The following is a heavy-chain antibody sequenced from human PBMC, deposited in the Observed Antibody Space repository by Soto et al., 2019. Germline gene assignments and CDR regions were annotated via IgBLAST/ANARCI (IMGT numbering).Heavy chain of an antibody. CDR1: GFTFDDYA. V-gene: IGHV3-9*01. Sequence: GGSLRLSCAASGFTFDDYAMHWVRQAPGKGLEWVSGISRNSGSIGYADSVKGRFTISRDNAKNSLYLQMNSLRAEDTALYYCAKDPSGYDSLFDYWGQGTLVTVS. CDR2: ISRNSGSI. J-gene: IGHJ4*02. CDR3: AKDPSGYDSLFDY. D-gene: IGHD5-12*01.